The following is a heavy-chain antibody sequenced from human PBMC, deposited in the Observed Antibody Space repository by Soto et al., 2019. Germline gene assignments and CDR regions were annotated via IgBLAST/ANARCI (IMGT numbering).Heavy chain of an antibody. CDR2: IYVTGAV. CDR3: ARLRIATNNYKWFDH. CDR1: GAALNSGNYY. D-gene: IGHD2-21*01. V-gene: IGHV4-31*03. Sequence: SETLSLTCSVSGAALNSGNYYWSWIRQVPGKGLEWIGHIYVTGAVDYNPSLRDRTTISQDTSERQFSLNLRLVTAADTAVYYCARLRIATNNYKWFDHWGQGTLVTVSS. J-gene: IGHJ5*02.